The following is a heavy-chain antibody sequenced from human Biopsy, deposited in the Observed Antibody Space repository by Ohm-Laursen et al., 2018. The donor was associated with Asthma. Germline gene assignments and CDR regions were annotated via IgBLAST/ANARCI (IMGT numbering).Heavy chain of an antibody. J-gene: IGHJ4*02. CDR2: IKEDGSEK. CDR1: GFTFSTSW. Sequence: SLRLSCAASGFTFSTSWMTWVRQAPGKGLEWVANIKEDGSEKNYVDSVKGRFTISRDNGKNSLYLEMNTLTTKDTALYYCAKVAYRSGYMFFDSWGQGTLVTVSS. D-gene: IGHD6-19*01. V-gene: IGHV3-7*05. CDR3: AKVAYRSGYMFFDS.